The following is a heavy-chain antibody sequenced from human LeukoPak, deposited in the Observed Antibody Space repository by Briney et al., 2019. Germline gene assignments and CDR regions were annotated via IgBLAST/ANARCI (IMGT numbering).Heavy chain of an antibody. CDR2: IYYSGST. CDR1: GGSISSTTYY. D-gene: IGHD3-22*01. V-gene: IGHV4-39*07. CDR3: ARSRGGYYDSSGYPFDY. Sequence: SETLSLTCTVSGGSISSTTYYWGWIRQPPGTGLEWIGSIYYSGSTYYNPSLKSRVTISVDTSKNQFSLKLSSVTAADTAVYYCARSRGGYYDSSGYPFDYWGQGTLVTVSS. J-gene: IGHJ4*02.